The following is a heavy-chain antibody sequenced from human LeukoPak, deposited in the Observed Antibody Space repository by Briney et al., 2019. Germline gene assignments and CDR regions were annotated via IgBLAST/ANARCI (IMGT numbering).Heavy chain of an antibody. J-gene: IGHJ5*02. CDR3: ARDLGRVSGWPFDP. V-gene: IGHV1-69*04. CDR2: IIPILGIA. D-gene: IGHD6-19*01. Sequence: GASVKVSCKASGGTFSSYAISWVRQAPGQGLEWMGRIIPILGIANYAQNFQGRVTITADKTTSTAYMELSSLRSEDTAVYYCARDLGRVSGWPFDPWGQGTLVTVSS. CDR1: GGTFSSYA.